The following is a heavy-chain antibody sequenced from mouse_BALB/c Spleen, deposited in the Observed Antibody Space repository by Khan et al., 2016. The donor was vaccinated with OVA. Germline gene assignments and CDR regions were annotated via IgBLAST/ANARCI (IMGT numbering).Heavy chain of an antibody. Sequence: EVQLQESGPSLLKPSQSLSLTCTVTGYSITSDYAWNWIRQFPGNNLEWMAYISYSSSTTYTPSLRSRISITRNTSKNQFFLLLNSVTTEVTAKYYCASGRLLLRYPDYFDYWGQGTTLTVSS. CDR3: ASGRLLLRYPDYFDY. V-gene: IGHV3-2*02. CDR1: GYSITSDYA. CDR2: ISYSSST. D-gene: IGHD1-1*01. J-gene: IGHJ2*01.